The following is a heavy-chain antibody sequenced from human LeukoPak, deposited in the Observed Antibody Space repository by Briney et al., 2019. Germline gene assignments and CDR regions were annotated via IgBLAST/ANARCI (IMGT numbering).Heavy chain of an antibody. Sequence: SETLSLTCTVSGGSISSGSYYWSRIRQPAGKGLEWIGRIYTSGSTNYNPSLKSRVTISVDTSKNQFSLKLSSVTAADTAVYYCARGFGYSSSLFDYWGQGTLVTVSS. CDR2: IYTSGST. CDR1: GGSISSGSYY. CDR3: ARGFGYSSSLFDY. D-gene: IGHD3-22*01. J-gene: IGHJ4*02. V-gene: IGHV4-61*02.